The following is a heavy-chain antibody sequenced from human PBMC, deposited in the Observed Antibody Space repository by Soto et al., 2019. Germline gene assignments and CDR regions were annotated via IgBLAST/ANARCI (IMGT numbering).Heavy chain of an antibody. CDR1: GFTFTSNA. Sequence: GGSLRLSCAASGFTFTSNAMSWVRQAPGKGLEWVSSISSSSSYIYYADSVKGRFTISRDNAKNSLYLQMNSLRAEDTAVYYCARDGGYSGSDYWGQGTLVTVSS. J-gene: IGHJ4*02. CDR3: ARDGGYSGSDY. CDR2: ISSSSSYI. D-gene: IGHD5-12*01. V-gene: IGHV3-21*01.